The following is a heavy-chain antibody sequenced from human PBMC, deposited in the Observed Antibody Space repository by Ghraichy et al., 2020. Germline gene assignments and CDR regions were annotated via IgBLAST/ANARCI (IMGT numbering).Heavy chain of an antibody. V-gene: IGHV4-34*01. J-gene: IGHJ5*02. CDR3: ARFRRYCSGGSCHT. CDR1: GGSFSGYY. Sequence: SQTLSLTCAVYGGSFSGYYWSWIRQPPGKGLEWIGEINHSGSTNYNPSLKSRVTISVDTSKNQFSLKLSSVTAADTAVYYCARFRRYCSGGSCHTWGQGTLVTVSS. CDR2: INHSGST. D-gene: IGHD2-15*01.